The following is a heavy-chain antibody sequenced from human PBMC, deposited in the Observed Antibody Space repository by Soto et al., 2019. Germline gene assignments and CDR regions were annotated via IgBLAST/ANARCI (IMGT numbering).Heavy chain of an antibody. D-gene: IGHD6-13*01. CDR2: ISSSSSYI. V-gene: IGHV3-21*01. CDR3: ARDFLSSHSYYFDY. Sequence: GGSLRLSCAASGFTFSSYSMNWVRQAPGKGLEWVSSISSSSSYIYYADSVKGRFTISRDNAKNSLYLQMNSLRAEDTAVYYCARDFLSSHSYYFDYWGQGTLVTVSS. CDR1: GFTFSSYS. J-gene: IGHJ4*02.